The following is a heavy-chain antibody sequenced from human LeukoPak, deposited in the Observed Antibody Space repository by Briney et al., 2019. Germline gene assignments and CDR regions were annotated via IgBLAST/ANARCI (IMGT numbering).Heavy chain of an antibody. CDR2: TYYRSKWYN. J-gene: IGHJ5*02. Sequence: SQTLSLTCAISGDSVSSNSAAWNWIRQSPTRGLEWLGRTYYRSKWYNDYAVSVKSRIPINPDTSKNQFSLQLNSVTPEDTAVYYCERDTSSGWYVGFDPWGQGTLVTVSS. CDR3: ERDTSSGWYVGFDP. D-gene: IGHD6-19*01. CDR1: GDSVSSNSAA. V-gene: IGHV6-1*01.